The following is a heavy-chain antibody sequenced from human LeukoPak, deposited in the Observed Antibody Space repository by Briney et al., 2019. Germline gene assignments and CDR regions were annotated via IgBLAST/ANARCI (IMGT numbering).Heavy chain of an antibody. Sequence: PGRSLRLSCAASGFTFDDYAMHWVRQAPGKGLEGVSGISWNSDSAGYVDSVKGRFTISRDNAKNSLYLQMNSLRTEDTALYYCAKDLGAGEPYYYGMDVWGQGPPSPSP. V-gene: IGHV3-9*01. CDR3: AKDLGAGEPYYYGMDV. CDR1: GFTFDDYA. J-gene: IGHJ6*02. CDR2: ISWNSDSA. D-gene: IGHD1-14*01.